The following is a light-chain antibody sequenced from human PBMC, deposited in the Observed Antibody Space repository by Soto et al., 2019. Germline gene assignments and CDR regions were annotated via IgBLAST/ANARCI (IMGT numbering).Light chain of an antibody. Sequence: DIQMTQSPSSVSASVGDRVTITCRASQGISSWLGWYQQKPGKAPKLLIYAASSLQSGVPSRFSGSGYWTDFTHTISSLQTEDFATYYCQQANICPRTFGQGTKVEIK. V-gene: IGKV1-12*01. J-gene: IGKJ1*01. CDR3: QQANICPRT. CDR2: AAS. CDR1: QGISSW.